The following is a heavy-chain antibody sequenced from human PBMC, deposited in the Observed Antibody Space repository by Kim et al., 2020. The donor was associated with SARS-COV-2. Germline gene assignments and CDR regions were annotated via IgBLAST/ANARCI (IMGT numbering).Heavy chain of an antibody. V-gene: IGHV3-21*01. CDR2: ISSSSSYI. Sequence: GGSLRLSCEASGFTFSSYSMNWVRQAPGKGLEWVSSISSSSSYIYYADSVKGRFTISRDNAKNSLYLQMNSLRAEDTAVYYCARDVGQLNYYYDGMDVWGQGTTVTASS. CDR1: GFTFSSYS. J-gene: IGHJ6*02. CDR3: ARDVGQLNYYYDGMDV. D-gene: IGHD6-13*01.